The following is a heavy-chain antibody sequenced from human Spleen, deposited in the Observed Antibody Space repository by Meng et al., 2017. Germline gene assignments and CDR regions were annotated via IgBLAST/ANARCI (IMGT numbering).Heavy chain of an antibody. CDR1: GGTFSTYA. Sequence: QGQSVPAGAKVKKPGSSGRASSKASGGTFSTYASSWGRQAPGEGLEGMGGITPFFGTTNYAQKFQGSVTISADETTSTAYMEVTSLTSEDTAVYYCARVSSMSNYAVDFWGQGTLVTVSS. J-gene: IGHJ4*03. D-gene: IGHD4-11*01. CDR2: ITPFFGTT. CDR3: ARVSSMSNYAVDF. V-gene: IGHV1-69*01.